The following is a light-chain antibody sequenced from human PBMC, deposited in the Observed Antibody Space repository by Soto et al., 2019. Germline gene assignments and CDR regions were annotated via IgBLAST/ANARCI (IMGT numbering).Light chain of an antibody. V-gene: IGKV3-15*01. Sequence: EIVMTQSPATLSVSSGERATLSCRAGQSVSSNLAWYQQKPGQAPRLLIYGASTRATGIPARFSGSGSGTEFTLTISSLQSEDVAVYYCQQYYSTPLGFGGGTKVEIK. CDR1: QSVSSN. CDR3: QQYYSTPLG. CDR2: GAS. J-gene: IGKJ4*01.